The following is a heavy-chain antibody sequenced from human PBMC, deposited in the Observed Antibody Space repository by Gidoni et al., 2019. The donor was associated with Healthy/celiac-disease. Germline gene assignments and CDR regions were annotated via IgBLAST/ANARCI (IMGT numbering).Heavy chain of an antibody. CDR3: ACHGDHDAFDI. CDR1: GFTFSDYY. CDR2: IRWSGSTI. Sequence: QVQLVESGGGVVKPVGSMRLSWAASGFTFSDYYMCWIRQAPGKGLEMVSYIRWSGSTIYYADSVKGRFTISRDNAKNSLYLQMNSLRAEDPAVYYCACHGDHDAFDIWGQGTMVTVSS. J-gene: IGHJ3*02. D-gene: IGHD4-17*01. V-gene: IGHV3-11*01.